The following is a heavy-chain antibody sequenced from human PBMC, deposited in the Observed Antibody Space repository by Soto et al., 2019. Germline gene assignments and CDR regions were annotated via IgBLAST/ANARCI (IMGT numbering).Heavy chain of an antibody. CDR1: GGTFSSYA. J-gene: IGHJ4*02. D-gene: IGHD5-12*01. V-gene: IGHV1-69*13. CDR3: ATRDGYNPNFDY. CDR2: IIPIFGTA. Sequence: GASVKVSCKASGGTFSSYAISWVRQAPGQGLEWMGGIIPIFGTANYAQKFQGRVTITADESTSTAYMELSSLRSEDTAVYYCATRDGYNPNFDYWGQGTLVTVSS.